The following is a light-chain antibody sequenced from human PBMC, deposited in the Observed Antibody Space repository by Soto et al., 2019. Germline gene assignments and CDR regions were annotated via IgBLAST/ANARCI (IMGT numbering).Light chain of an antibody. CDR2: GAS. CDR1: EPVSTSF. CDR3: QVYHWSLTWT. Sequence: EFVLTHSPGTLSFSPLEIATLSFSSSEPVSTSFLAWYQQKRGQPPRLLIYGASTRATGVPDRFSGSGSGTDFTLTISELDPEDFAVYYCQVYHWSLTWTFGPGTKVDIK. V-gene: IGKV3-20*01. J-gene: IGKJ1*01.